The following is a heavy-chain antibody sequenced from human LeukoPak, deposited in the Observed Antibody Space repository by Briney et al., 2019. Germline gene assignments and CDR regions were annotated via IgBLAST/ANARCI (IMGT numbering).Heavy chain of an antibody. V-gene: IGHV4-39*02. CDR1: GGSISSSSYY. J-gene: IGHJ6*03. Sequence: PSETLSLTCTVSGGSISSSSYYWGWIRQPPGKGLEWIGSIYYSGSTYYNPSLKSRVTISVDTSKNQFSLQLNSVTPEDTAVYYCAREGIEWLLSPYYYYYMDVWGKGTTVTVSS. CDR2: IYYSGST. CDR3: AREGIEWLLSPYYYYYMDV. D-gene: IGHD3-3*01.